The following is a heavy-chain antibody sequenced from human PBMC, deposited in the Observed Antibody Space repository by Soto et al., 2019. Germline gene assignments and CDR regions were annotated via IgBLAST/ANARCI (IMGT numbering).Heavy chain of an antibody. J-gene: IGHJ6*02. CDR3: AKDHAPWQQLRSDGMDV. V-gene: IGHV3-30*18. CDR1: GFTFSTYG. D-gene: IGHD6-13*01. CDR2: ISYDGSYK. Sequence: HPGGSLRLSCAASGFTFSTYGIHWVRQAPGRGLDWVAVISYDGSYKYYADSVKGRFTISRDNSKMTLYLQMNSLRAEDTAVYYCAKDHAPWQQLRSDGMDVWGQGTTVTVSS.